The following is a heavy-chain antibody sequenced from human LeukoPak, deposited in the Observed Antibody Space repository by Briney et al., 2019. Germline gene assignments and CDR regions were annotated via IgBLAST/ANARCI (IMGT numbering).Heavy chain of an antibody. CDR1: GFTFSSYA. D-gene: IGHD1-26*01. CDR2: ISGSGGDT. Sequence: GGSLRLSCVASGFTFSSYAMSWVRQAPGKGLEWVSAISGSGGDTYYADSVKGRFTISRDNSKNTLYLQMNSLRAEDTAVYYCAKKGATTGDFDYWGQGTLVTVSS. J-gene: IGHJ4*02. V-gene: IGHV3-23*01. CDR3: AKKGATTGDFDY.